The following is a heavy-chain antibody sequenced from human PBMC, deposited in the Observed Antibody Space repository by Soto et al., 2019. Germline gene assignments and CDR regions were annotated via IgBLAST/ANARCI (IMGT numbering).Heavy chain of an antibody. V-gene: IGHV3-30*18. CDR3: AKDWSTDSSGYLDY. Sequence: QVQLVESGGGVVQPGRSLRLSCSASGFTFSNYGKHWVRQAPGEELEWVSFISYDGSNKNCVDSVKGRFTISRDNSRNTLYLQMNSLRAEDTAVYFCAKDWSTDSSGYLDYWGQGTLVTVSS. D-gene: IGHD3-22*01. J-gene: IGHJ4*02. CDR1: GFTFSNYG. CDR2: ISYDGSNK.